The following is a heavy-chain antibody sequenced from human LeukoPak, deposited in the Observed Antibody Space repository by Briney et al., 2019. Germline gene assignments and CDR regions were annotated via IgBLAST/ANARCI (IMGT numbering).Heavy chain of an antibody. V-gene: IGHV4-61*01. J-gene: IGHJ5*02. D-gene: IGHD4-17*01. CDR1: GGSVSSGSYY. Sequence: PSETLSLTCIVSGGSVSSGSYYWSWIRQPPGKGLEWIGYIYYSGSTNYNPSLKSRVTISVDTSKNQFSLKLSSVTAADTAVYYCARAQKAWGDYGLNWFDPWGQGTLVTVSS. CDR3: ARAQKAWGDYGLNWFDP. CDR2: IYYSGST.